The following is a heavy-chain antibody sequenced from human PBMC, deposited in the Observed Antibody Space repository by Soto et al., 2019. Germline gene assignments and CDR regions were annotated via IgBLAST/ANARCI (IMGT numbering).Heavy chain of an antibody. V-gene: IGHV3-53*01. Sequence: GGSLRLSCAASRFTVSSNYMSWVRQAPGKGLEWVSVIYSGGSTYYADSVKGRFTISRDNSKNTLYLQMNSLRAEDTAVYYCAREGWLQLDYYYYGMDVWGQGTTVTVSS. J-gene: IGHJ6*02. CDR3: AREGWLQLDYYYYGMDV. D-gene: IGHD5-12*01. CDR1: RFTVSSNY. CDR2: IYSGGST.